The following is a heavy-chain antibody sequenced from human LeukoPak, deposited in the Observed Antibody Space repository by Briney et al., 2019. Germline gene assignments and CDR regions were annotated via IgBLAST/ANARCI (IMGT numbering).Heavy chain of an antibody. Sequence: ASVKVSCKASGYTFTGYYMHWVRQAPGQGLEWMRWINPNSGGTNYAQKFQGRVTMTRDTSISTAYMELSRLRSDDTAVYYCARLGYDSSGYSDYWGQGTLVTVSS. V-gene: IGHV1-2*02. CDR1: GYTFTGYY. CDR2: INPNSGGT. J-gene: IGHJ4*02. D-gene: IGHD3-22*01. CDR3: ARLGYDSSGYSDY.